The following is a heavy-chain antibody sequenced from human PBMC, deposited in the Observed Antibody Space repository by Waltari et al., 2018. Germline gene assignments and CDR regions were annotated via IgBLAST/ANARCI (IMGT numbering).Heavy chain of an antibody. V-gene: IGHV4-59*11. CDR2: VHHSGNT. J-gene: IGHJ3*02. D-gene: IGHD3-10*01. Sequence: VQLQESGPGLVKPSETMSLTCTVSGAAMGGHYWVWIRQPPGKGLEWVSYVHHSGNTNYNASLKSRVSMSIDTSNKQFSLSLTSLTTADTAVYYCAREGDGDKGSAFDIWGHGTMVTVSS. CDR3: AREGDGDKGSAFDI. CDR1: GAAMGGHY.